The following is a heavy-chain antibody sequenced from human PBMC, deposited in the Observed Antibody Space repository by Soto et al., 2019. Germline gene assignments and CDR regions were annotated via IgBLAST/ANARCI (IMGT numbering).Heavy chain of an antibody. CDR3: AKDRGGVVVIYYYYGMDV. CDR2: IYSGGST. V-gene: IGHV3-53*04. Sequence: GGSLRLSCAASGFTVSSNYMSWVRQAPGKGLEWVSVIYSGGSTYYADSVKGRFTISRHNSKNTLYLQMNSLRAEDTAVYYCAKDRGGVVVIYYYYGMDVWGQGTTVTVSS. J-gene: IGHJ6*02. CDR1: GFTVSSNY. D-gene: IGHD3-22*01.